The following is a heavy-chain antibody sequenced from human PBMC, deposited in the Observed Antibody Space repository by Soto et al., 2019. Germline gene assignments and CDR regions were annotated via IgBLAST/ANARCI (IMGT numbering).Heavy chain of an antibody. J-gene: IGHJ5*02. CDR3: AGDGLGGGSGSYRNGFDP. CDR2: IIPLFGTP. CDR1: GGGFSTYG. D-gene: IGHD3-10*01. Sequence: QEQLVQSGAEVKKPGSSVKISCKPSGGGFSTYGINWVRQAPGQGLEWMGGIIPLFGTPNYAQNFQGRVTITAESTTMADMELRNLRSEDTAVYYCAGDGLGGGSGSYRNGFDPWGQGTLVIVSS. V-gene: IGHV1-69*01.